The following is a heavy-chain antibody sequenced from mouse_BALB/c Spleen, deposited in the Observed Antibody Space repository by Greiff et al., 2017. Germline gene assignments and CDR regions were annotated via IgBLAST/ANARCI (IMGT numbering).Heavy chain of an antibody. CDR2: ISSGSSTI. CDR1: GFTFSSFG. J-gene: IGHJ3*01. D-gene: IGHD2-1*01. Sequence: EVKLMESGGGLVQPGGSRKLSCAASGFTFSSFGMHWVRQAPEKGLEWVAYISSGSSTIYYADTVKGRFTISRDNPKNTLFLQMTSLRSEDTAMYYCARDHYGNRIAYWGQGTLVTVSA. V-gene: IGHV5-17*02. CDR3: ARDHYGNRIAY.